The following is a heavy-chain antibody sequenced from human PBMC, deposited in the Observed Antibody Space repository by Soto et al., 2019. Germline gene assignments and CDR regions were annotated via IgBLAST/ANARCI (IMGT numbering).Heavy chain of an antibody. CDR3: ARTSHDFWSGYYYYYYYMDV. CDR2: TYYTGRT. CDR1: GGSVSDYY. V-gene: IGHV4-59*02. Sequence: SETLSLTCTVSGGSVSDYYWSWIRQAPGKGLEWIGYTYYTGRTDFNPSLKSRLSMSVDTSKNQFSLELTSVTAADTAVYYCARTSHDFWSGYYYYYYYMDVWGKGTTVTVSS. D-gene: IGHD3-3*01. J-gene: IGHJ6*03.